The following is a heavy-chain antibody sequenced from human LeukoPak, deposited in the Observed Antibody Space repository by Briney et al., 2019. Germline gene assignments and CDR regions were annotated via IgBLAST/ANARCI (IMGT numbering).Heavy chain of an antibody. CDR1: GFTFSNAW. J-gene: IGHJ4*02. V-gene: IGHV3-15*01. D-gene: IGHD2-2*01. CDR2: IKSKTDGGTT. Sequence: GGSLRLSCAASGFTFSNAWMSWVRQAPRKGLEWVGRIKSKTDGGTTDYAAPVKGRFTISRDDSKNTLYLQMNSLKTEDAGVYYCTTVGDIVVGPAAGTDYWGQGALVTVSS. CDR3: TTVGDIVVGPAAGTDY.